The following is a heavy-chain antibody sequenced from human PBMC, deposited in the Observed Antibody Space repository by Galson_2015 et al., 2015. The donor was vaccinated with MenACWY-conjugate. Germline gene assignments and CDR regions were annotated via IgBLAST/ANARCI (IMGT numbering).Heavy chain of an antibody. CDR3: ALADDSYYDSSGYEGLEAFDI. J-gene: IGHJ3*02. D-gene: IGHD3-22*01. Sequence: SVKVSCKASGYTFTSYYMHWVRQAPGQGLEWMGIINPSGGSTSYAQKFQGRVTMTRDTSTSTVYMELSSLRSEDTAVYYCALADDSYYDSSGYEGLEAFDIWGQGTMVTVSS. CDR2: INPSGGST. CDR1: GYTFTSYY. V-gene: IGHV1-46*03.